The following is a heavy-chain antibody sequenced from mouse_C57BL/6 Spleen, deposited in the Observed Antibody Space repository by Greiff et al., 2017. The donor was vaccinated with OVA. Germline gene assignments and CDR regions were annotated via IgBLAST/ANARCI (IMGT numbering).Heavy chain of an antibody. CDR3: VRGPITTVVATEDFDV. Sequence: EVNVVESGGGLVQPKGSLKLSCAASGFTFNTYAMHWVRQAPGKGLEWVARIRSKSSNYATYYADSVKDRFTISRDDSQSMLYLQMNNLKTEDTAMYYCVRGPITTVVATEDFDVWGTGTTVTVSS. J-gene: IGHJ1*03. V-gene: IGHV10-3*01. CDR1: GFTFNTYA. CDR2: IRSKSSNYAT. D-gene: IGHD1-1*01.